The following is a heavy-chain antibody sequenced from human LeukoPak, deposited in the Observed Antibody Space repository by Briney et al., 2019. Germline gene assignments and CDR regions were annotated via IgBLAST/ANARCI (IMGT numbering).Heavy chain of an antibody. CDR1: GFTFSSFP. J-gene: IGHJ4*02. Sequence: GGSLRLSCVASGFTFSSFPMQWVRQVPGKRLEYVSAISSTGETSYYASSVKDRFTISRDNSKNTLHLQMGSLRAEDTAVYYCARVMSGSGSKYFDYWGQGTLVTVSS. CDR2: ISSTGETS. V-gene: IGHV3-64*01. D-gene: IGHD3-10*01. CDR3: ARVMSGSGSKYFDY.